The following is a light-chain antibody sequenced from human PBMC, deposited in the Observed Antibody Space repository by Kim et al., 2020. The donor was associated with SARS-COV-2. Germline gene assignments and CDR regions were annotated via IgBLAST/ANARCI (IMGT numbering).Light chain of an antibody. Sequence: SYELTQPPSVSVSPGQTASITCSGDELGDKFTCWYQQKAGQSPVLVIYQDTKRPSGIPARFSGSNSGNTATLTISETQAVDEAAYYCQAGDSRTGVFGPG. V-gene: IGLV3-1*01. J-gene: IGLJ1*01. CDR3: QAGDSRTGV. CDR1: ELGDKF. CDR2: QDT.